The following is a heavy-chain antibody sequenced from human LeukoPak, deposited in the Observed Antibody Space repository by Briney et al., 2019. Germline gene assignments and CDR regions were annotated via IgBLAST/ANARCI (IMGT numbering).Heavy chain of an antibody. Sequence: GGCLRLSCAAPGFTFGTYWMSWVRQAPGKGLEWVASIKQDGSEKYYVDSVKGRFTISRDNATKSLYLQMNSLRAEDTAVYYCARPYGSGSYNGYFDYWGQGALVTVSS. CDR3: ARPYGSGSYNGYFDY. CDR1: GFTFGTYW. CDR2: IKQDGSEK. J-gene: IGHJ4*02. V-gene: IGHV3-7*05. D-gene: IGHD3-10*01.